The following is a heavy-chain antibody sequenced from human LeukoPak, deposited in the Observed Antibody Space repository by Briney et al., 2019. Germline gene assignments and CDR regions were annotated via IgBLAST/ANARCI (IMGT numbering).Heavy chain of an antibody. D-gene: IGHD2-2*01. J-gene: IGHJ6*03. V-gene: IGHV4-4*07. CDR2: IYTSGST. CDR1: GGSISSYY. Sequence: SETLSLTCTVSGGSISSYYWSWIRQPAGTGLKWIGRIYTSGSTNYNPSLKSRVTISVDTSKNQFSLKLSSVTAADTAVYYCARDGCSSTSCSHYYYYYMDVWGKGTTVTVSS. CDR3: ARDGCSSTSCSHYYYYYMDV.